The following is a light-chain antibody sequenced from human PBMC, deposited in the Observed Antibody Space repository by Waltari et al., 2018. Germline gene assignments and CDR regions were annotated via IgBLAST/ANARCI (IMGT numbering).Light chain of an antibody. J-gene: IGLJ2*01. CDR3: LVWHSTIDHQGV. CDR1: NIGSKS. CDR2: YDS. Sequence: SHVVTQSPSVSVAPGETARITCGGDNIGSKSWHWYQQRPGQAPVLVISYDSDRPAGIPERFSGSNSGNTATLTISWVEAEDEADYYCLVWHSTIDHQGVFGGGTKLTVL. V-gene: IGLV3-21*04.